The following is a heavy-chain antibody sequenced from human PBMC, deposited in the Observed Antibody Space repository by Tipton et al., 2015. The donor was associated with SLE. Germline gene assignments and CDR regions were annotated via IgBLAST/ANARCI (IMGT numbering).Heavy chain of an antibody. CDR1: GFTFDNFA. CDR2: LSWNSAIV. J-gene: IGHJ4*02. Sequence: SLRLSCATSGFTFDNFAMHWVRQAPGKGLEWVSGLSWNSAIVNYADSVRGRFTISRDNAKNSLYLQMNSLRAEDTAVYYCAPDGVNWGQGVLVTVSS. CDR3: APDGVN. V-gene: IGHV3-9*01. D-gene: IGHD3-10*01.